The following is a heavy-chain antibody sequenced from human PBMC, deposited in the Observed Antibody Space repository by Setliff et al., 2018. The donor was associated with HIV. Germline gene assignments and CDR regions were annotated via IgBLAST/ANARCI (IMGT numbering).Heavy chain of an antibody. V-gene: IGHV4-39*01. CDR1: GGSISSTTFY. CDR2: INYSGTT. CDR3: ARHSGSGYYLIDP. J-gene: IGHJ5*02. D-gene: IGHD3-22*01. Sequence: ETLSLTCTVSGGSISSTTFYWVWIRQPPGKGLEWIGIINYSGTTYYNPSLKSRVTISVATSKNQFSLRLSSVTAADTAVYYCARHSGSGYYLIDPWGQGTLVTVSS.